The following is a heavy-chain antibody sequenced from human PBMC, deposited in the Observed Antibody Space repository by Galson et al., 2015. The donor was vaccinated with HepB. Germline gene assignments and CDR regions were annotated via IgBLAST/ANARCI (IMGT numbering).Heavy chain of an antibody. Sequence: SVKVSCKASGGTFSTYAISWVRQAPGQGLEWMGGIIPFLGVPNYAQNFQGRVTITADKSTSTAYMELSSLRSEDTAMYYCAISDPYCYYYMDVWGKGTTVTVSS. CDR1: GGTFSTYA. CDR2: IIPFLGVP. CDR3: AISDPYCYYYMDV. V-gene: IGHV1-69*10. J-gene: IGHJ6*03.